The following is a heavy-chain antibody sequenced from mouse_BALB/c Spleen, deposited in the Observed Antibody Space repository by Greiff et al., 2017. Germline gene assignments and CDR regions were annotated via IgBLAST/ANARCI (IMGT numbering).Heavy chain of an antibody. CDR2: IWSGGST. V-gene: IGHV2-4-1*01. CDR3: ARNPYYYGSSYGGYAMDY. J-gene: IGHJ4*01. Sequence: VQLQQSGPGLVAPSQSLSITCTVSGFSLTGYGVHWVRQSPGKGLEWLGVIWSGGSTDYNAAFISRLSIRKDNSKSQVFFKMNSLQADDTAIYYCARNPYYYGSSYGGYAMDYWGQGTSVTVSS. D-gene: IGHD1-1*01. CDR1: GFSLTGYG.